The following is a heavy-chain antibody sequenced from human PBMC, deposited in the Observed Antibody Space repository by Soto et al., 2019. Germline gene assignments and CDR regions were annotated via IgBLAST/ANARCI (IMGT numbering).Heavy chain of an antibody. CDR2: IHYSGTT. CDR3: ARGYYDSSGYYHAYWYFDL. J-gene: IGHJ2*01. CDR1: GGSISTYY. V-gene: IGHV4-59*01. Sequence: QVQLQESGPGLVKPSETLSLTCTVSGGSISTYYRSWIRQPPGKGLEWIGYIHYSGTTNYNPSLKSRVTISVDTSKNQFSLKLSSGTAADTAVYYCARGYYDSSGYYHAYWYFDLWGRGTLVTVSS. D-gene: IGHD3-22*01.